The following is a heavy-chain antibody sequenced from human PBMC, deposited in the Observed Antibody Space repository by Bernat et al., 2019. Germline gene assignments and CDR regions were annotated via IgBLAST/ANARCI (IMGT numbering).Heavy chain of an antibody. D-gene: IGHD2-2*01. CDR3: AYRVVPAAMNYYYYYGMDV. J-gene: IGHJ6*02. V-gene: IGHV4-39*01. Sequence: QLQLQESGPGLVKPSETLSLTCTVSGGSSSSSSYYCGWIRQPPGKGLEWIGSIYYSGSTYYNPSLKSRVTISVDTSKNQFSLKLSSVTAADTAVYYCAYRVVPAAMNYYYYYGMDVWGQGTTVTVSS. CDR1: GGSSSSSSYY. CDR2: IYYSGST.